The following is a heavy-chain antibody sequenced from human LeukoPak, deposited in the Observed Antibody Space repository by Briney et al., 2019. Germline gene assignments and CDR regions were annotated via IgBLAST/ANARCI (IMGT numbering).Heavy chain of an antibody. CDR2: IRSKTDSYAT. CDR1: GFTFSGSA. D-gene: IGHD7-27*01. Sequence: GGSLRLSCAASGFTFSGSAMHWVRQASGKGLEWVGRIRSKTDSYATTYSASVKGRFTISRDDSKNTAYLQMNSLKTEDTAVYFCYRHPQTGDTFDLWGQGTMVTVSS. J-gene: IGHJ3*01. CDR3: YRHPQTGDTFDL. V-gene: IGHV3-73*01.